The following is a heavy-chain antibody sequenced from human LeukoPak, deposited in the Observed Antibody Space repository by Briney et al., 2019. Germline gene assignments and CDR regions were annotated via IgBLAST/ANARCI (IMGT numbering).Heavy chain of an antibody. V-gene: IGHV3-30*02. CDR1: GFTFSSYG. Sequence: GGSLRLFCAASGFTFSSYGMHWVRQAPGKGLEWVAFIRYDGSNKYYADSVKGRFTISRDNSKNTLYLQMNSLRAEDTAVYYCAKEEDNWNSPRRFQHWGRGTLVTVSS. CDR2: IRYDGSNK. J-gene: IGHJ1*01. D-gene: IGHD1-7*01. CDR3: AKEEDNWNSPRRFQH.